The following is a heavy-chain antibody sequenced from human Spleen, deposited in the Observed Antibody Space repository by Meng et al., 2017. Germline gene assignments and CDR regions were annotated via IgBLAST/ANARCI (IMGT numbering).Heavy chain of an antibody. CDR1: GGTFSSYA. D-gene: IGHD3-22*01. J-gene: IGHJ4*02. CDR3: ATYYYDSSGYYYSFDY. Sequence: SVKVSCKASGGTFSSYAISWVRQAPGQGLEWMGGIIPILGTANYAQKFQGRVTITTDESTSTAYMELSSLRSEDTAVYYCATYYYDSSGYYYSFDYWGQGTLVTVSS. CDR2: IIPILGTA. V-gene: IGHV1-69*05.